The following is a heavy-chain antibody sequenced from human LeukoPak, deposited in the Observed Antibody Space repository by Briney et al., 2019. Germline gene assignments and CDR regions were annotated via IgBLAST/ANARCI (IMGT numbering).Heavy chain of an antibody. J-gene: IGHJ4*02. CDR1: GFTFSSYG. D-gene: IGHD5-18*01. Sequence: GGSLRLSCTASGFTFSSYGMHWVRQTLGKGLEWVSATVGSRPDTYHADSVKGRFTISRDNSKNTLYLQMNSLRAEDTAVYYCAKEGYSYCSDYWGQGTLVTVSS. CDR2: TVGSRPDT. CDR3: AKEGYSYCSDY. V-gene: IGHV3-23*01.